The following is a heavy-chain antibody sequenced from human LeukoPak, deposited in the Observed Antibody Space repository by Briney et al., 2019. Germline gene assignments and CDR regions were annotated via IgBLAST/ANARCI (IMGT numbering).Heavy chain of an antibody. D-gene: IGHD1-1*01. V-gene: IGHV4-38-2*02. Sequence: PSETLSLTCTVSGYSISSGYYWGWIRQPPGKGLEWIGSIYHSGSTYYNPSLKSRVTISVDTSKNQFSLKLSSVTAADTAVYYCARTKTNYYYYMDVWGKGTTVTVSS. J-gene: IGHJ6*03. CDR2: IYHSGST. CDR3: ARTKTNYYYYMDV. CDR1: GYSISSGYY.